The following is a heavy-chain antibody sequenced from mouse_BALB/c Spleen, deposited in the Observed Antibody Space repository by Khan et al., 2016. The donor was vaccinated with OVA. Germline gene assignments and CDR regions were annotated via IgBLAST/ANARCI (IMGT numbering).Heavy chain of an antibody. V-gene: IGHV1-20*02. CDR3: ARSYDCYAMDD. CDR1: GYSFTGYF. J-gene: IGHJ4*01. D-gene: IGHD1-1*02. Sequence: VQLKQSGPELVKPGASVKISCKASGYSFTGYFMNWVMQSHGKSLEWIGRINPYNGDTFYNQKFKGKATLTVDKSSSTAHMELRSLASEDSAVYYCARSYDCYAMDDWGQGTSVTVSS. CDR2: INPYNGDT.